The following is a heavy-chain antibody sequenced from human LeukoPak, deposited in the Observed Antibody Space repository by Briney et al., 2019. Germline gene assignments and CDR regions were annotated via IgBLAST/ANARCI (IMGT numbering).Heavy chain of an antibody. V-gene: IGHV4-34*01. D-gene: IGHD6-13*01. J-gene: IGHJ4*02. Sequence: SETLSLTCAVYGGSFSGYYWSWIRQPPGKGLEWIGEINHSGSTNYNPSLKSRVTISVDTFKNQFSLKLSSVTAADTAVYYCAGTLSIAAAGSSTDYWSQGTLVTVSS. CDR1: GGSFSGYY. CDR2: INHSGST. CDR3: AGTLSIAAAGSSTDY.